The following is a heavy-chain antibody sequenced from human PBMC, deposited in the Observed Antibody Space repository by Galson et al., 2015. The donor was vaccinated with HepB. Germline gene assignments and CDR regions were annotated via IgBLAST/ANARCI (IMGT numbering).Heavy chain of an antibody. CDR2: IKHDGSEK. D-gene: IGHD3-10*01. V-gene: IGHV3-7*01. J-gene: IGHJ3*01. CDR1: GFTFSTYW. Sequence: SLRLSCAASGFTFSTYWMNWVRQAPGKGLEWVANIKHDGSEKYYVDSVKGRFTISRDNADHSLYLQMNSLRAEDTAVYYCARDGEYLAAFDLWGQGTMVTVSS. CDR3: ARDGEYLAAFDL.